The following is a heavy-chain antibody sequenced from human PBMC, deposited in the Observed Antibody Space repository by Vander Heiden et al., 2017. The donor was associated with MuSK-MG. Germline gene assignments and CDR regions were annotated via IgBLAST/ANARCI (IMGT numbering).Heavy chain of an antibody. CDR2: INAKGDST. V-gene: IGHV3-64D*06. CDR1: GFSFSNYA. Sequence: EVQLVESGGGLVQPGGPLRLSCSASGFSFSNYAMHWIRQVPGKGLEYVSVINAKGDSTYSAASVKGRFSISRDNAKNTLYLQLSSLRAEDTAVYFCVSDGRSTAYYFDYWGQGTLVTVSS. J-gene: IGHJ4*02. D-gene: IGHD1-26*01. CDR3: VSDGRSTAYYFDY.